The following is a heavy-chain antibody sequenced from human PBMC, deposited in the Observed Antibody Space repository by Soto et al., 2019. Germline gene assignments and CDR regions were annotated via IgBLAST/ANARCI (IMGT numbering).Heavy chain of an antibody. CDR3: ARDRRAYYYGSGSSYYYYGMDV. Sequence: WWSLRLSCSASVFTVSSNYMSWVRQAPGKGLEWVSVIYSGGSTYYADSVKGRFTISRDNSKNTLYLQMNSLRAEDTAVYYCARDRRAYYYGSGSSYYYYGMDVWGQGTTVTVSS. V-gene: IGHV3-53*01. CDR1: VFTVSSNY. J-gene: IGHJ6*02. CDR2: IYSGGST. D-gene: IGHD3-10*01.